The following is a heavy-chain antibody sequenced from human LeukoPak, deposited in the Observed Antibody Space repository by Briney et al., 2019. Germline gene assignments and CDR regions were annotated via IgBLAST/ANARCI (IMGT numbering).Heavy chain of an antibody. CDR3: ARDRRGSGSYYNTGWFDP. V-gene: IGHV4-30-2*01. Sequence: SQTLSLTCAVSGGSISSGGYSWSWIRQPPGKGLEWIGYIYHSGSTYYNPSLKSRVTISVDRSKNQFSLKLSSVTAADTAVYYCARDRRGSGSYYNTGWFDPWGQGTLVTVSS. CDR2: IYHSGST. CDR1: GGSISSGGYS. D-gene: IGHD3-10*01. J-gene: IGHJ5*02.